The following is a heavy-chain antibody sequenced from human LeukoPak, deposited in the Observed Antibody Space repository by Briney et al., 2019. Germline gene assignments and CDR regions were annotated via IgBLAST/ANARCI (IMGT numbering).Heavy chain of an antibody. D-gene: IGHD3-22*01. CDR2: IYTSGST. CDR3: ARGRGTMIVVVPLDY. CDR1: GGSISSYY. Sequence: SSETLSLTCTVSGGSISSYYWSWIRQPAGKGLEWIGRIYTSGSTNYNPSLKSRVTISVDTSKNQFSLKLSSVTAADTAVYYCARGRGTMIVVVPLDYWGQGTLVTVSS. V-gene: IGHV4-4*07. J-gene: IGHJ4*02.